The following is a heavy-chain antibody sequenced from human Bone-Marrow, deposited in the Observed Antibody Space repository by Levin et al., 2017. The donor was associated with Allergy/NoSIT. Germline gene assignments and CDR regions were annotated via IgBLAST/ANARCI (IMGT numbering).Heavy chain of an antibody. D-gene: IGHD4-23*01. CDR2: ISSTTQYI. J-gene: IGHJ4*02. CDR3: ARGDYGGNSGFYFDY. CDR1: GFTFSSYS. Sequence: GGSLRLSCAASGFTFSSYSMIWVRQAPGKGLEWVSSISSTTQYIYYADSVRGRFTISRDSAKNSLYLQMNSLRAEDTAVYYCARGDYGGNSGFYFDYWGQGTLVTVSS. V-gene: IGHV3-21*01.